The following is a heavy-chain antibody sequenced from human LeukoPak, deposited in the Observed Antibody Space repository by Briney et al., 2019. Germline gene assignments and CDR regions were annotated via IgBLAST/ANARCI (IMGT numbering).Heavy chain of an antibody. CDR2: INTNTGNP. Sequence: ASVKVSCKASGYTFTSYAMNWVRQAPGQGLEWMGWINTNTGNPTYAQGFTGRFVFSLDTSVSTAYLQISSLKAEDTAVYYCARDLSVASGWPIRADRNDYWGQGTLVTVSS. V-gene: IGHV7-4-1*02. CDR1: GYTFTSYA. CDR3: ARDLSVASGWPIRADRNDY. J-gene: IGHJ4*02. D-gene: IGHD6-19*01.